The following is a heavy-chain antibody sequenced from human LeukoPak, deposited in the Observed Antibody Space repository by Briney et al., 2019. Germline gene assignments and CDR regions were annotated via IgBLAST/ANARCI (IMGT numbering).Heavy chain of an antibody. D-gene: IGHD2-15*01. V-gene: IGHV3-21*01. J-gene: IGHJ6*03. CDR1: GFSFSSYS. CDR2: ISSSSDYI. CDR3: ARLYCGGGSCYSTFYYYYCYMDV. Sequence: PGGSLRLSCAASGFSFSSYSMNWVRQAPGKGLEWVSSISSSSDYIYYADSVKGRFTISRDNAKNSLYLQMNSLRVEDTAVYYCARLYCGGGSCYSTFYYYYCYMDVWGKGTTVTVSS.